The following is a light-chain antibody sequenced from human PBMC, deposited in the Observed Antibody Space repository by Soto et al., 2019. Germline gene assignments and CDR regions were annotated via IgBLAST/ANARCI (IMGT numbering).Light chain of an antibody. CDR2: GNS. V-gene: IGLV1-40*01. CDR1: SSNIGAGYD. J-gene: IGLJ2*01. Sequence: QSVLTQPPSVSGAPGQRVTISCTGSSSNIGAGYDVHWYQQLPGTAPKLIIYGNSNRPSGVPDRFSGYKSGTSASLAITGLQADDEAYYYCQSYDSSLSGVVFGGGTKLTVL. CDR3: QSYDSSLSGVV.